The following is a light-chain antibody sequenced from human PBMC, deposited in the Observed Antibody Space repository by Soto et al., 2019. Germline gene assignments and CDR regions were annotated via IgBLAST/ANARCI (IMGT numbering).Light chain of an antibody. CDR1: SSDVGGYNY. J-gene: IGLJ3*02. Sequence: QSALTQPRSVSGSPGQSVTISCTGTSSDVGGYNYVSWYQQHPGKAPKLMIYDVSKRPSGVPDRFSGSKSGNTASLTISGLQAEDEADYYCFLSYSGTNWVFGGGTKLTVL. CDR2: DVS. V-gene: IGLV2-11*01. CDR3: FLSYSGTNWV.